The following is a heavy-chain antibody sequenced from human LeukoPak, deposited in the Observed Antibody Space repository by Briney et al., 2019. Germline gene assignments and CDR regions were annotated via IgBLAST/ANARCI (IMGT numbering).Heavy chain of an antibody. V-gene: IGHV3-30-3*01. D-gene: IGHD3-10*01. Sequence: GGSLRLSCAASGITFINYAMDWVRQAPGKGLEWVAVISYDGSNTYYADSVKGRFTISRDNAKNSLYLQMNSLRAEDTAVYYCARDMTRGWGQGTLVTVSS. J-gene: IGHJ4*02. CDR3: ARDMTRG. CDR2: ISYDGSNT. CDR1: GITFINYA.